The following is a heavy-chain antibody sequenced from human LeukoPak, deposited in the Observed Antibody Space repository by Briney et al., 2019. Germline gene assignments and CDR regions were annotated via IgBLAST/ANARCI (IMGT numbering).Heavy chain of an antibody. V-gene: IGHV4-4*07. CDR3: ARDVVAAAGTWDY. J-gene: IGHJ4*02. CDR1: GSSISSFY. Sequence: KPSETLSRTCTVSGSSISSFYLSWIRQPAGKGLEWIGRIYTSGSTNYNPSLKSRVTMSVDTSKNQFSLKLSSVSAADTAVYYCARDVVAAAGTWDYWGQGTLVTVSS. CDR2: IYTSGST. D-gene: IGHD6-13*01.